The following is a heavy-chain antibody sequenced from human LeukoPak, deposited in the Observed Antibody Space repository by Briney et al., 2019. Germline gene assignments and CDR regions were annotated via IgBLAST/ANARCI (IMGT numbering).Heavy chain of an antibody. Sequence: PGGSLRLSCAAAGFIFSNYAMHCVRQAPAKGLVWVSLISYDGATSFYADSMKGRFTVSRDNSNNTLYLHLSGLKTEDTAIYYCARTSGREKNFDFWGQGTLVTVSP. CDR1: GFIFSNYA. CDR2: ISYDGATS. V-gene: IGHV3-30-3*01. J-gene: IGHJ4*02. D-gene: IGHD1-26*01. CDR3: ARTSGREKNFDF.